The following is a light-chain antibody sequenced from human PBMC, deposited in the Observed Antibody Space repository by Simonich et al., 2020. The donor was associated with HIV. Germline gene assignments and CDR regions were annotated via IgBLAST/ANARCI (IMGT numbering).Light chain of an antibody. J-gene: IGLJ3*02. V-gene: IGLV2-23*01. Sequence: QSALTQPASVSGSPGQSITISCTGTSSDVGKYNLVSWYQHHPGKAPKLMIYEAKKRPSVVSNRFSGSNSGNTASLTISGLQAEDEADYYCCSYAGTSSFWVFGGGTKLTVL. CDR2: EAK. CDR3: CSYAGTSSFWV. CDR1: SSDVGKYNL.